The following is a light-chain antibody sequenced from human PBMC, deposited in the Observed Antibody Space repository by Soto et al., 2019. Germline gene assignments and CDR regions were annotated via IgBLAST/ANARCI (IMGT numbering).Light chain of an antibody. V-gene: IGKV1-5*01. CDR3: QQYNSYSPIT. CDR2: DAS. J-gene: IGKJ5*01. CDR1: QSISSW. Sequence: DIQMTQSPSTLSASVGDRVTITCRASQSISSWLAWYQQKPGKAPKLLIYDASSLESGVPSRFSGSGSGTKFTLTISSLQPDDFATYYCQQYNSYSPITFGQGTRLEIK.